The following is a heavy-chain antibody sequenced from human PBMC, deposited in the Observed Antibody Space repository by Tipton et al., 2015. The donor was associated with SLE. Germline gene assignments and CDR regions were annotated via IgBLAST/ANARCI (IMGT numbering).Heavy chain of an antibody. CDR2: VYHTGSS. J-gene: IGHJ6*02. CDR1: GGSVSSDRW. V-gene: IGHV4-4*02. CDR3: SRLMFGSHGMDF. Sequence: SLRLSCSISGGSVSSDRWWSWVRQPPGKGLEWIGKVYHTGSSHSNPSLKSRVTLSVDKPRNVFSLSLSAVTAADTAVYYFSRLMFGSHGMDFWGQGTTVSVSS. D-gene: IGHD3-10*02.